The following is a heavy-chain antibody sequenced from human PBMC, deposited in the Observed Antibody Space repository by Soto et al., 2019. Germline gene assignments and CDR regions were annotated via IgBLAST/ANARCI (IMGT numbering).Heavy chain of an antibody. CDR2: ISYDGSNK. CDR1: GLTFSSYA. Sequence: LRLACAASGLTFSSYAMHWVRQAPGKGLEWVAVISYDGSNKYYADSVKGRFTISRDNSKSTLYLQMNSLRVEDTAVYYCARGYYYDSSDYYRDYWGQGTLVTVSS. V-gene: IGHV3-30-3*01. D-gene: IGHD3-22*01. J-gene: IGHJ4*02. CDR3: ARGYYYDSSDYYRDY.